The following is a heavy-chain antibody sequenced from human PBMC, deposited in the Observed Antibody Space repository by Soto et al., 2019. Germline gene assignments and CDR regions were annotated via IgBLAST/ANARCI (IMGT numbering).Heavy chain of an antibody. CDR2: INHSGST. CDR3: ARGPAHYDFWRGYYNKYYFDD. V-gene: IGHV4-34*01. Sequence: PSETLSLTGAVYGGSFSGYYCSWIRQPSWKGLESIAEINHSGSTNYNPSLKSRVTISVDTSKNQFSLKLRSVTAADTAVYYCARGPAHYDFWRGYYNKYYFDDCSEGTLVTAS. J-gene: IGHJ4*02. D-gene: IGHD3-3*01. CDR1: GGSFSGYY.